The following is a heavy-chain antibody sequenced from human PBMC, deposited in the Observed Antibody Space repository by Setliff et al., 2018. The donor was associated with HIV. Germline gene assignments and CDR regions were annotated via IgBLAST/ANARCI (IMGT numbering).Heavy chain of an antibody. CDR2: IYYSGST. D-gene: IGHD3-3*01. Sequence: SETLSLTCTVSGASTSSSTYYWGWIRQPPGKGLEWIGYIYYSGSTYYNPSLKSRVTISVDTSKNQFSLKLSSVTAADTAVYYRARVCPPVRYNFWSGYYPKAGYLDYWGQGALVTVSS. V-gene: IGHV4-39*07. J-gene: IGHJ4*02. CDR1: GASTSSSTYY. CDR3: ARVCPPVRYNFWSGYYPKAGYLDY.